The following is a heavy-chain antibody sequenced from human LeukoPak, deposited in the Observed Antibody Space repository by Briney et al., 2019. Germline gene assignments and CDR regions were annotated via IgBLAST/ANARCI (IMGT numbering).Heavy chain of an antibody. J-gene: IGHJ3*02. Sequence: GGSLRLSCTASSFSFDSHSMNWVRQAPGKGLEWVSYISSSSSTIYYADSVKGRFTISRDNAKNSLYLQMNSLRAEDTAVYYCARLRSAAFDIWGQGTMVTVSS. D-gene: IGHD4-17*01. CDR3: ARLRSAAFDI. V-gene: IGHV3-48*04. CDR1: SFSFDSHS. CDR2: ISSSSSTI.